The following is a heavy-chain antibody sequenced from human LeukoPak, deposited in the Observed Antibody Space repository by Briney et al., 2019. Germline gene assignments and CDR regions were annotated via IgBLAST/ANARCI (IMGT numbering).Heavy chain of an antibody. V-gene: IGHV4-59*08. CDR3: ARASGSYRAPFDY. CDR2: ISDSGST. Sequence: PSETLSLTCTVSGGSISGYYWSWVRQPPGKGLEWIGYISDSGSTNYNPSLKSRVTISVDTSKNQFSLKLSSVTAADTAVYYCARASGSYRAPFDYWGQGTLVTVSS. D-gene: IGHD1-26*01. J-gene: IGHJ4*02. CDR1: GGSISGYY.